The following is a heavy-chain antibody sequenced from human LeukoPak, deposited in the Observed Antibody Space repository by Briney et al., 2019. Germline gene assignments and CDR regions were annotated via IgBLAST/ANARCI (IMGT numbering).Heavy chain of an antibody. Sequence: GGSLRLSCSASGFTFSAYFMHWVRQAPGKGLEYVAVISTNGGRTFYADSVKGRFTISRDNSKNTLFLHMSSLRGDDTAVYYCVKDNPSVGSWGSFESWGQGTMVTVSS. V-gene: IGHV3-64D*09. CDR3: VKDNPSVGSWGSFES. CDR1: GFTFSAYF. D-gene: IGHD3-10*01. J-gene: IGHJ3*02. CDR2: ISTNGGRT.